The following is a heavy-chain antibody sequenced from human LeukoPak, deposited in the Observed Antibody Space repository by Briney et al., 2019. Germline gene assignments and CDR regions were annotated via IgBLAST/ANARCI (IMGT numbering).Heavy chain of an antibody. CDR1: GGSFSGYY. Sequence: SETLSLTYPVYGGSFSGYYWSWIRQPPGKGLEWIGEINHSGSTNYNPSLKSRVTISVDTSKNQFSLKLSSVTAADTAVYYCARGYYYDSSGYPASFDYWGQGTLVTVSS. V-gene: IGHV4-34*01. CDR3: ARGYYYDSSGYPASFDY. J-gene: IGHJ4*02. CDR2: INHSGST. D-gene: IGHD3-22*01.